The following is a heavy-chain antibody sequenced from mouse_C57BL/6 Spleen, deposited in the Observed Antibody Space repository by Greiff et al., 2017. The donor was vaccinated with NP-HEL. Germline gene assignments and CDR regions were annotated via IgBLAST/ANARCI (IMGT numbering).Heavy chain of an antibody. CDR3: ARSPTGYYAMDY. CDR2: INPNNGGT. D-gene: IGHD4-1*02. Sequence: EVQLQQSGPELVKPGASVKISCKASGYTFTDYYMNWVKQSHGKSLEWIGDINPNNGGTSYNQKFKGKATLTVDKSSSSAYMELRSLTSEDSAVSYCARSPTGYYAMDYWGQGTSVTVSS. CDR1: GYTFTDYY. J-gene: IGHJ4*01. V-gene: IGHV1-26*01.